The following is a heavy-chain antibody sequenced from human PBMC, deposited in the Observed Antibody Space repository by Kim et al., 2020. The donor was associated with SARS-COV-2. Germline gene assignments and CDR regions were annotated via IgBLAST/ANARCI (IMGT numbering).Heavy chain of an antibody. Sequence: GGSLRLSCAASGFTFSRYWMNWVRQAPGKGLEWVATIKEDGSQTYYVDSVKGRFTISRDNAKNSLYLQMNSLRAEDTAVYYCKGGENKPFDLWGQGTMVTVSS. D-gene: IGHD3-16*01. CDR3: KGGENKPFDL. V-gene: IGHV3-7*01. J-gene: IGHJ3*01. CDR1: GFTFSRYW. CDR2: IKEDGSQT.